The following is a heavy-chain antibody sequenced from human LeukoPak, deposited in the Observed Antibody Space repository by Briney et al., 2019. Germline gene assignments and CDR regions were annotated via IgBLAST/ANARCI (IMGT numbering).Heavy chain of an antibody. D-gene: IGHD1-1*01. J-gene: IGHJ4*02. Sequence: GGSLRLSCAASGFTFSSYAMSWVRQAPGKGLEWVSVIYSGGSTYYADSVKGRFTISRDNSKNTLYLQMNSLRAEDTAVYYCARGSRTTGTTSGLFYWGQGTLVTVSS. CDR2: IYSGGST. CDR3: ARGSRTTGTTSGLFY. CDR1: GFTFSSYA. V-gene: IGHV3-53*01.